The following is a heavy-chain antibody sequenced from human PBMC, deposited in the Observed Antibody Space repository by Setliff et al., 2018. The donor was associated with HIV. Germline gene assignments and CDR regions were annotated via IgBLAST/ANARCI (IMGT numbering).Heavy chain of an antibody. D-gene: IGHD1-26*01. V-gene: IGHV3-9*01. Sequence: GGSLRLSCAASGFTFDNYAMHWGRQAPGKGLEWVSGISWNSGSIDYADSVKGRFTISRDNAKNSLYLQMNSLRANDTALYYCAKGSPLVGAPPTDIWGQGTMVTV. J-gene: IGHJ3*02. CDR3: AKGSPLVGAPPTDI. CDR1: GFTFDNYA. CDR2: ISWNSGSI.